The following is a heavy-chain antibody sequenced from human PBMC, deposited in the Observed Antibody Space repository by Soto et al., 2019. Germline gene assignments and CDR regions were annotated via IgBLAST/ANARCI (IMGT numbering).Heavy chain of an antibody. V-gene: IGHV3-9*01. D-gene: IGHD3-16*01. CDR2: ISWNSGSI. Sequence: EVQLVESGGGLVQPGRSLRLSCAASGFTFDDYAMHWVRQAPGKGLEWVSGISWNSGSIGYADSVKGRFTISRDNAKNSLYLQMNSLRAEDTALYYCASVQTRYYDHVWGSARDYWGQGTLVTVSS. CDR3: ASVQTRYYDHVWGSARDY. CDR1: GFTFDDYA. J-gene: IGHJ4*02.